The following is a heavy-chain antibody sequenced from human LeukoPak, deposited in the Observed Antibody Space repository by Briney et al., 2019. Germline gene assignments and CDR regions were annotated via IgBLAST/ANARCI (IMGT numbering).Heavy chain of an antibody. D-gene: IGHD3-22*01. V-gene: IGHV1-18*04. CDR2: ISAYNGNT. CDR3: ARDQDYYDSSGSDY. CDR1: GYTFTAYY. Sequence: ASVKVSCKASGYTFTAYYVHWVRQAPGQGLEWMGWISAYNGNTNYAQKLQGRVTMTTDTSTSTAYMELRSLRSDDTAVYYCARDQDYYDSSGSDYWGQGTLVTVSS. J-gene: IGHJ4*02.